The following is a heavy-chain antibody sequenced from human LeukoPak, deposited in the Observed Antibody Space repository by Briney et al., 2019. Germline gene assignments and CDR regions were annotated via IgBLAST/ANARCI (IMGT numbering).Heavy chain of an antibody. V-gene: IGHV3-7*01. CDR1: GFTFSSYW. D-gene: IGHD5-18*01. CDR2: IKQDGSEK. J-gene: IGHJ4*02. CDR3: AGDRRNLYSYLDY. Sequence: GGSLRLSCAASGFTFSSYWMSWVRQAPGKGLEWVANIKQDGSEKYYVDSVKGRFTISRDNAKNSLYLQMNSLRAEDTAVYYCAGDRRNLYSYLDYWGQGTLVTVSS.